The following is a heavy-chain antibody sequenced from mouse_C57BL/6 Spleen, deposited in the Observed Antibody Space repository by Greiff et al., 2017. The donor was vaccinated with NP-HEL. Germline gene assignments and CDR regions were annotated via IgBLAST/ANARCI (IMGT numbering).Heavy chain of an antibody. V-gene: IGHV1-63*01. D-gene: IGHD1-1*01. CDR3: ARSAPTVVSSYWYFDV. J-gene: IGHJ1*03. Sequence: QVQLQQSGAELVRPGTSVKMSCKASGYTFTNYWIGWAKQRPGHGLEWIGDIYPGGGYTNYNEKFKGKATLTADKSSSTAYMQFSSLTSEDSAIYYCARSAPTVVSSYWYFDVWGTGTTVTVSS. CDR2: IYPGGGYT. CDR1: GYTFTNYW.